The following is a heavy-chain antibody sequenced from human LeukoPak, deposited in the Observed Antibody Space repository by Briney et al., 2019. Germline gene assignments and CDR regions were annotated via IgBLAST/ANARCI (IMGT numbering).Heavy chain of an antibody. J-gene: IGHJ4*02. CDR1: GFTFSNAW. CDR2: IKSKTDGGTT. D-gene: IGHD2-2*01. CDR3: TKKICSSPSCSGDC. Sequence: PGGSLRLSCAASGFTFSNAWMSWVRQAPGKGLEWVGRIKSKTDGGTTDYAAPVKGRFTISRDGSKNTLYLQMNSLKTEDTAVYYCTKKICSSPSCSGDCGGQGTLVTVP. V-gene: IGHV3-15*01.